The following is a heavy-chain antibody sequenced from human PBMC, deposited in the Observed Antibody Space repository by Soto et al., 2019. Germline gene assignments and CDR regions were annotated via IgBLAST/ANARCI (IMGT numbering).Heavy chain of an antibody. CDR2: ISSSSSTI. D-gene: IGHD5-12*01. CDR1: GFTFSSYS. V-gene: IGHV3-48*01. CDR3: ARNSGYDYFGY. Sequence: GGSLRLSCAASGFTFSSYSMNWVRQAPGKGLEWVSYISSSSSTIYYADSVKGRFTISRDNAKNSLYLQMNSLRAEDTAVYYCARNSGYDYFGYWGQGTLVTVSS. J-gene: IGHJ4*02.